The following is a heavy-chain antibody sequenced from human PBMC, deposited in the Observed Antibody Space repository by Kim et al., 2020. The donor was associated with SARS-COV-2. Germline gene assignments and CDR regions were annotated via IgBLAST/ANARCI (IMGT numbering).Heavy chain of an antibody. D-gene: IGHD6-6*01. CDR1: GYTVTYSY. CDR2: IYSGGNT. V-gene: IGHV3-53*01. Sequence: GGSLRLSCAASGYTVTYSYMGWVRQAPGKGLEWVSFIYSGGNTIYADSVKGRLIISRDHSKNTLYLQMNSLRAEDTAVYYCAKKGWAIIAARIDFDYWGQGPLVPVSS. J-gene: IGHJ4*02. CDR3: AKKGWAIIAARIDFDY.